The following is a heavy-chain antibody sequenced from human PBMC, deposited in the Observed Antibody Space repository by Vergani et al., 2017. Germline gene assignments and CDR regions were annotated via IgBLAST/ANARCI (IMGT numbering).Heavy chain of an antibody. CDR3: ARGEGRYDCWSGYFRTDYYMDV. CDR1: GGSISSYY. Sequence: QVQLQESGPGLVKPSETLSLTCTVSGGSISSYYWSWIRQPPGKGLEWIGYIYYSGSTNYNPSLKSRVTISVDTSKNQFSLKLSSVTAADTAVYYCARGEGRYDCWSGYFRTDYYMDVWGKGTTVTVSS. CDR2: IYYSGST. V-gene: IGHV4-59*01. J-gene: IGHJ6*03. D-gene: IGHD3-3*01.